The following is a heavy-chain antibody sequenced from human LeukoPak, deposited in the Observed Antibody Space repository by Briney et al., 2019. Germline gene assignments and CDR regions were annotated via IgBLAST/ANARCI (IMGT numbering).Heavy chain of an antibody. CDR1: GFTFRSYA. V-gene: IGHV3-23*01. J-gene: IGHJ4*02. CDR3: ARAHSSGWYLDFDY. CDR2: ISGSGTTT. D-gene: IGHD6-19*01. Sequence: GGSLRLSCAGSGFTFRSYAMAWVRQAPGKGLEWVSAISGSGTTTFTSDSVKGRFTISRDNAKNSLYLQMNSLRAEDTAVYYCARAHSSGWYLDFDYWGQGTLVTVSS.